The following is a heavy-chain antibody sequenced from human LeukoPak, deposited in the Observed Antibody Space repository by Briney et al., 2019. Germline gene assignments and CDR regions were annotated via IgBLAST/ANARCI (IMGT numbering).Heavy chain of an antibody. J-gene: IGHJ4*02. CDR2: IYYSGST. D-gene: IGHD6-19*01. CDR1: GGSISSSSYS. V-gene: IGHV4-39*01. Sequence: PSETLSLTCTVSGGSISSSSYSWGWIRQPPGKGLEWIGSIYYSGSTYYNPSLKSRVTISVDTSKNQFSLKLSSVTAADSAVYYCAAIAVHTKLRFDYWGQGTLVTVSS. CDR3: AAIAVHTKLRFDY.